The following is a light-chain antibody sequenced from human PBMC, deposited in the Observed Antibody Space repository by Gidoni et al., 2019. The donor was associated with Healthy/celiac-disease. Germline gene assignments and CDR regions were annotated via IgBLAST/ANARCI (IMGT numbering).Light chain of an antibody. V-gene: IGKV1-8*01. CDR3: QQYYSYPTLT. Sequence: AMRITQSPSSLSASTGERVTITCRASQGISSYLAWYQQKPGKAPKLLIYAASTLQSGVPSRFSGSGSGTDFTLTISCLQSEDFATYYCQQYYSYPTLTFGGGTKVEIK. CDR1: QGISSY. J-gene: IGKJ4*01. CDR2: AAS.